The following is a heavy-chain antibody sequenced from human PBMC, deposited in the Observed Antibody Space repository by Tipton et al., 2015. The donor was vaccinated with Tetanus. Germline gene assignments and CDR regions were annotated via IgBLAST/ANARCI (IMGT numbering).Heavy chain of an antibody. D-gene: IGHD2-21*01. CDR2: IYYSGIP. V-gene: IGHV4-39*01. Sequence: TLSLTCTVSGGSISSGSSYWSWVRQPPGEGLEWIGSIYYSGIPYYNPSLKSRVTISVDTSKDQFSLKLSSVTAADTAMYYCVRLVEMTSGFDFWGQGTLVTVSS. CDR3: VRLVEMTSGFDF. J-gene: IGHJ4*02. CDR1: GGSISSGSSY.